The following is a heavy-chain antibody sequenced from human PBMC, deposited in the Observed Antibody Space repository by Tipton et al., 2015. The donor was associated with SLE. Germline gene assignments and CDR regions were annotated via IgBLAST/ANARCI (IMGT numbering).Heavy chain of an antibody. V-gene: IGHV3-30*03. CDR3: ARVGVVTPFDY. CDR1: GFTFSSYG. J-gene: IGHJ4*02. D-gene: IGHD4-23*01. CDR2: ISYDGSNK. Sequence: SLRLSCAASGFTFSSYGMHWVRQAPGKGLEWVAVISYDGSNKYYADSVKGRFTISRDNSKNTLYLQMSSLRAEDTAVYYCARVGVVTPFDYWGQGTLVTVSS.